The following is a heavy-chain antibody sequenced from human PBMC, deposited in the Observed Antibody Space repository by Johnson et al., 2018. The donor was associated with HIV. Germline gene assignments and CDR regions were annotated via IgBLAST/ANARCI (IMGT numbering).Heavy chain of an antibody. D-gene: IGHD6-13*01. J-gene: IGHJ3*02. V-gene: IGHV3-7*01. CDR3: AKVAVATAAGGVALDI. CDR2: IKQDGSEK. Sequence: VQLVESGGGLVQPGGSLRLSCAASGFTFSSYWMSWVRQAPGKGLEWVANIKQDGSEKYYVDSVKGRFTISRDNSNNILYLQMNSLRVEDTAVYYCAKVAVATAAGGVALDIWGPGTMVTVS. CDR1: GFTFSSYW.